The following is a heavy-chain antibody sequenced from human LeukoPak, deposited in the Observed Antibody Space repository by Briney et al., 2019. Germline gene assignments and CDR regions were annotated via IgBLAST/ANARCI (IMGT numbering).Heavy chain of an antibody. CDR3: ARGSLYSSGWYLGYFDY. D-gene: IGHD6-19*01. V-gene: IGHV3-30-3*01. Sequence: GGSLRLSCTASGFSFSSYWMNWVRQAPGTGLEWVAVISYDGSNKYYADSVKGRFTISRDNSKNTLYLQMNSLRAEDTAVYYCARGSLYSSGWYLGYFDYWGQGTLVTVSS. CDR2: ISYDGSNK. J-gene: IGHJ4*02. CDR1: GFSFSSYW.